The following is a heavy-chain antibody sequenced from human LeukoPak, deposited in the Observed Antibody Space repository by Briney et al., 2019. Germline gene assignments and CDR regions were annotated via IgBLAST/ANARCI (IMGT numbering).Heavy chain of an antibody. CDR1: GFSFNSDW. CDR3: TRRLDD. CDR2: IKHDESEK. J-gene: IGHJ4*02. V-gene: IGHV3-7*01. D-gene: IGHD3-16*01. Sequence: GGSLRLPCAASGFSFNSDWMDWVRQAPGKGLEWVANIKHDESEKNYLDSVKGRFTISRDNAQNSLYLQMNGLRVEDTAVYYCTRRLDDWGQGTLVTVSS.